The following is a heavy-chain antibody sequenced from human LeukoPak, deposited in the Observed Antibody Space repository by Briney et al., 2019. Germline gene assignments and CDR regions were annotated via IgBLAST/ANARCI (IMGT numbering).Heavy chain of an antibody. CDR3: ARHVYSLGDLDY. CDR2: IYYSGST. V-gene: IGHV4-59*08. CDR1: GGSISSYY. D-gene: IGHD5-18*01. Sequence: SETLSLTCTVSGGSISSYYWRWIRQPPGKGLEWIGYIYYSGSTNYNPSLKSRVTISVDTSKNQFSLKLSSVTAADTAVYYCARHVYSLGDLDYWGQGTLVTVSS. J-gene: IGHJ4*02.